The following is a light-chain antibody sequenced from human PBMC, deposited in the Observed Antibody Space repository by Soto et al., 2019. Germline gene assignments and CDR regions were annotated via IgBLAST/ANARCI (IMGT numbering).Light chain of an antibody. CDR1: SSNIGSNT. J-gene: IGLJ2*01. CDR3: ATWDDRLNGPV. Sequence: QSVLTQPLSASGTPGQRVTISCSGSSSNIGSNTVIWYQQLPGAAPKLLIYSNDQRPSGVPDRFSGSKSGTSGSLAISGLQSEDEADYYCATWDDRLNGPVFGGGTKLTV. V-gene: IGLV1-44*01. CDR2: SND.